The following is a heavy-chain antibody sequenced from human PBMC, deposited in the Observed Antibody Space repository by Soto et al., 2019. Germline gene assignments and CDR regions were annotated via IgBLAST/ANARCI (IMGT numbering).Heavy chain of an antibody. Sequence: QVQLQESGPGLVKPSETLSLTCTVSGGSISSYYWSWIRQPPGKGLEWIGYIYYSGSTNYNPSLKSRVTISVDTSKNQFSLKLSSVTAADTAVYYCARGPSPFGALDYWGQGTLVTVSS. D-gene: IGHD3-10*01. CDR3: ARGPSPFGALDY. J-gene: IGHJ4*02. CDR2: IYYSGST. CDR1: GGSISSYY. V-gene: IGHV4-59*01.